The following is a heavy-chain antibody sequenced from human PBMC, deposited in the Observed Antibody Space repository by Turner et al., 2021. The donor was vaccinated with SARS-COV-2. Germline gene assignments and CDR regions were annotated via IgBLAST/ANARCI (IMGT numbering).Heavy chain of an antibody. CDR3: ASYYYDSSGYYYAFDY. D-gene: IGHD3-22*01. CDR1: GGSISSYY. CDR2: IYYSVST. V-gene: IGHV4-59*01. J-gene: IGHJ4*02. Sequence: QVQLQESGPGLLTPSETPSLTCAVSGGSISSYYWSWIRPPPGKGLERIGYIYYSVSTNYNPSLKSRVTISVDTSKNQYSLKLSSVTAADTAVYYCASYYYDSSGYYYAFDYWGQGTLVTVSS.